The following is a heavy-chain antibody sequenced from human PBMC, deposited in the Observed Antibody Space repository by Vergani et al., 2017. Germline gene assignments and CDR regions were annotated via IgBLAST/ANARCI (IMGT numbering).Heavy chain of an antibody. CDR1: GFTFNRYG. D-gene: IGHD2-15*01. CDR3: ARDLAYCHEGSCAL. J-gene: IGHJ4*02. Sequence: QVQLVQSGGGVVQPGGSLRLSCVASGFTFNRYGVQWVRQAPGKGLEWVAYVLFDGSNEYYADSVKGRFIVSRDNSNDALYLQMNSLRTDDTAVYYCARDLAYCHEGSCALWGQGSVVTVSS. CDR2: VLFDGSNE. V-gene: IGHV3-30*02.